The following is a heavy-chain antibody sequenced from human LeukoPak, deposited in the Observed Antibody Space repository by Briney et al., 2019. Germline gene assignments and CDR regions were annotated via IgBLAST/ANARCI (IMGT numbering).Heavy chain of an antibody. V-gene: IGHV4-59*08. D-gene: IGHD2-15*01. CDR3: ASQTVVAATWNY. CDR2: IYYSGST. CDR1: GGSISSYY. J-gene: IGHJ4*01. Sequence: SETLSLTCTVSGGSISSYYWSWIRQPPGKGLEWIGYIYYSGSTNYIPSLKSRVTISVDTSKNQFSLKLSSVTAADTAVYYCASQTVVAATWNYWGQEPWSPSPQ.